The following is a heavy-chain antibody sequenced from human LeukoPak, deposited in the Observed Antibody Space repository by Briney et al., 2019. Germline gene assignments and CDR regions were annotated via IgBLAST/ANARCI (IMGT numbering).Heavy chain of an antibody. CDR2: INHSGST. V-gene: IGHV4-34*01. Sequence: PSETLSLTCAVYGGSFSGYYWSWIRQPPGKGLEWIGQINHSGSTNYNPSLKSRVTISVDTSKNQFSLKLSSVTAADTAVYYCASFVETNWSDDSLFDYWGQGTLVTVSS. J-gene: IGHJ4*02. CDR1: GGSFSGYY. CDR3: ASFVETNWSDDSLFDY. D-gene: IGHD1-1*01.